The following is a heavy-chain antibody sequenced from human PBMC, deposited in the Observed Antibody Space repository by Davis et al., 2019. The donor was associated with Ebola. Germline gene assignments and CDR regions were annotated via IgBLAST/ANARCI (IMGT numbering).Heavy chain of an antibody. CDR2: INSDGSST. Sequence: PGGSLRLSCAASGFTFSSYRMHWVRQAPGRGLVWVSRINSDGSSTSYADSVKGRFTISRDSSKNMVYLQMNSLRGEDAAVYYCARDDLSSGWYGIDYWGQGTLVTVSS. CDR3: ARDDLSSGWYGIDY. J-gene: IGHJ4*02. V-gene: IGHV3-74*01. CDR1: GFTFSSYR. D-gene: IGHD6-19*01.